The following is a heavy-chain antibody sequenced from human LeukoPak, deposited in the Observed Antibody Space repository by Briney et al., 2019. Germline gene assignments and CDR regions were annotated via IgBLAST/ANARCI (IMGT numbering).Heavy chain of an antibody. D-gene: IGHD2-2*01. J-gene: IGHJ5*02. Sequence: SETLSLTCTVSGVSISSGSYYWRRIRQPAGKGLEWIGRIYTSGSTNYNPSLKSRVTISVDTSKNQFSLRLSSVTAADTAVYYCARIVVVPAAMGWFDPWGQGTLVTVSS. CDR3: ARIVVVPAAMGWFDP. CDR2: IYTSGST. CDR1: GVSISSGSYY. V-gene: IGHV4-61*02.